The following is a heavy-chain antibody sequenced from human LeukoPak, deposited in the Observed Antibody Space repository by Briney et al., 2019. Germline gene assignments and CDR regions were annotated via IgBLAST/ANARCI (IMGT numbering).Heavy chain of an antibody. Sequence: NASETLSLTCAVSGGSISSGGYSWSWIRQPPGKGLEWIGYIYHSGSTYYNPSLKSRVTISVDRSKNQFSLKLSSVTAADTAVYYCARGRARGVFDYWGQGTLVTVSS. CDR3: ARGRARGVFDY. D-gene: IGHD3-10*01. CDR1: GGSISSGGYS. J-gene: IGHJ4*02. CDR2: IYHSGST. V-gene: IGHV4-30-2*01.